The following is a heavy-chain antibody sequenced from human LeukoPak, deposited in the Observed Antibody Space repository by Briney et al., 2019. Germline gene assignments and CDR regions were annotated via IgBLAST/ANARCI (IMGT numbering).Heavy chain of an antibody. CDR3: ATSSSSIPF. V-gene: IGHV3-30*02. CDR1: GFTLSSFG. CDR2: IRYDGTNK. Sequence: AGGSLRLSCTASGFTLSSFGMHWVRQAPGKGLEWVASIRYDGTNKYYAHSAKGRFTISRDNSKNTLYLQMNSLRAEDTAVYYCATSSSSIPFGGQGTLVTVSS. J-gene: IGHJ4*02. D-gene: IGHD2-2*01.